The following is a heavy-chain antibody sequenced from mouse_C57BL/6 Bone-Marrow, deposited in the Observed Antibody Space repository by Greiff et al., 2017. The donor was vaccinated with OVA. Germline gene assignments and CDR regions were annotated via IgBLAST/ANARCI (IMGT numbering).Heavy chain of an antibody. CDR2: LNSDGVST. Sequence: EVQRVESGGGLVQPGESLKLSCESNEYEFPSHDMSWVRKTPEQRLELVAALNSDGVSTYYPATLERRFIISRDNTKKTLYLQMSSLRSEDTALYYCARRVVPYWYFDVWGTGTTVTVSS. V-gene: IGHV5-2*01. CDR3: ARRVVPYWYFDV. D-gene: IGHD1-1*01. J-gene: IGHJ1*03. CDR1: EYEFPSHD.